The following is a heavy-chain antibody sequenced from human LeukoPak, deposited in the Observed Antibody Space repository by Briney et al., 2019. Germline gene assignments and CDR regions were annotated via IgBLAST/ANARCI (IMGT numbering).Heavy chain of an antibody. J-gene: IGHJ4*02. D-gene: IGHD6-6*01. CDR3: ARAVAARLLLDY. V-gene: IGHV3-23*01. CDR2: IGGSGGDT. Sequence: GGSLRLSCAASGFTFSNYAMNWVRQAPGKGLEWVSVIGGSGGDTYYADSVKGRFTISRDNSKNRLYLRMNSLRADDTAVYYCARAVAARLLLDYWGQGTLVTVSS. CDR1: GFTFSNYA.